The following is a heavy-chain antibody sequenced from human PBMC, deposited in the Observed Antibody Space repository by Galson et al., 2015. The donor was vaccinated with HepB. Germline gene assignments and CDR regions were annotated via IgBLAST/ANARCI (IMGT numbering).Heavy chain of an antibody. CDR1: GFTVSNNY. J-gene: IGHJ3*02. CDR2: MYRGGTT. CDR3: ARGPKAPHYYDSSGLGDAFDI. Sequence: SLRLSCAASGFTVSNNYMSWVRQAPGKGLEWVSVMYRGGTTYYADSVEGRFTISRDNSKNTFFLQMNSLRAEDTAVYYCARGPKAPHYYDSSGLGDAFDIWGQGTMVTVSS. D-gene: IGHD3-22*01. V-gene: IGHV3-53*01.